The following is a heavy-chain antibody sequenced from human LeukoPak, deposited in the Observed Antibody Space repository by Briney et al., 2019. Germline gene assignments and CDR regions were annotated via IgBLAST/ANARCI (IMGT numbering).Heavy chain of an antibody. Sequence: SETPSLTCTLSDASISTSTYYWGWIRQPPGKGLEWIGTFSYSGSPYYNPSLKSRVTIFVDTSKNQFSLDLSSVTAADTAVYYCARSTVTGDYFDYWGQGTLVTVSS. J-gene: IGHJ4*02. CDR1: DASISTSTYY. D-gene: IGHD1-14*01. V-gene: IGHV4-39*01. CDR3: ARSTVTGDYFDY. CDR2: FSYSGSP.